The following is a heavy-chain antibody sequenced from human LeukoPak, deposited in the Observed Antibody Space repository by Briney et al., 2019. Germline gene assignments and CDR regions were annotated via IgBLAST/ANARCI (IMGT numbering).Heavy chain of an antibody. V-gene: IGHV3-53*01. CDR1: GFSVSSNY. CDR3: ARGSYGSGNYYIGDAFDL. CDR2: IYRGGST. D-gene: IGHD3-10*01. Sequence: GGSLRLSCAASGFSVSSNYVNWVRQAPGKGLEWVSAIYRGGSTYYADSVRGRFTISRDSSKNTLYLQMNSLRDEDTAVYYCARGSYGSGNYYIGDAFDLWGQGTLVTVSS. J-gene: IGHJ4*02.